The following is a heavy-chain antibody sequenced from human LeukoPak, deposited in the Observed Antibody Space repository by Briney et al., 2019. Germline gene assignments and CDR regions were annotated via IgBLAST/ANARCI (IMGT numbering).Heavy chain of an antibody. CDR3: ARSFTGTAVDY. V-gene: IGHV4-59*01. J-gene: IGHJ4*02. Sequence: SETLSLTCTVSGGSISSYYWSWIRQPPGKGLEWIGYIYYSGSTNYNPSLKSRVTISVDTSKNQFSLKLSSATAADTAVYYCARSFTGTAVDYWGQGTLVTVSS. CDR2: IYYSGST. CDR1: GGSISSYY. D-gene: IGHD4-17*01.